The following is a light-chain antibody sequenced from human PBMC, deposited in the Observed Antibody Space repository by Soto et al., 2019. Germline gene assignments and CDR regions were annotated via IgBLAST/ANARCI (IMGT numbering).Light chain of an antibody. J-gene: IGKJ2*01. CDR2: AAS. CDR1: QGIGSY. Sequence: IQLTQSPSSLSASVGDRVTITCRASQGIGSYLAWYQQKPGEAPNLLISAASTLQSGVPSRFSGSGSETEFTLTITSLQPEDSATYYCQQRNSYPRTFGQGTKVDIK. CDR3: QQRNSYPRT. V-gene: IGKV1-9*01.